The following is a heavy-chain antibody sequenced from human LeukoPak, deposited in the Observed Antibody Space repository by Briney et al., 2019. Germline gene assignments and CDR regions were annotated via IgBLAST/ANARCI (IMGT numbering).Heavy chain of an antibody. CDR1: GFTFSSYG. Sequence: PGGSLRLSCAASGFTFSSYGMHWVRQAPGKGLEWVAFIRYDGSNKYYADSVKGRFTISRDNSKNTLYLRINSLRAEDTAVYYCAKDDCSSTSCYWGDYYYYMDVWGKGTTVTVSS. V-gene: IGHV3-30*02. CDR3: AKDDCSSTSCYWGDYYYYMDV. D-gene: IGHD2-2*01. CDR2: IRYDGSNK. J-gene: IGHJ6*03.